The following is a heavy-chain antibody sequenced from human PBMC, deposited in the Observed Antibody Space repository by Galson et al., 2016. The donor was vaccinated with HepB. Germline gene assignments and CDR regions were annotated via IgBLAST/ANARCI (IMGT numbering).Heavy chain of an antibody. J-gene: IGHJ4*02. D-gene: IGHD2-15*01. Sequence: SLRLSCAASGFTFSTYGMSWVRQAPGKGLEWISSISSNGNYIYYADSVKGRFTISRDSANNTLYLQMNSLRVEDTALYYCSRDRGGWADRWGQGTLVTVSS. CDR3: SRDRGGWADR. V-gene: IGHV3-21*01. CDR1: GFTFSTYG. CDR2: ISSNGNYI.